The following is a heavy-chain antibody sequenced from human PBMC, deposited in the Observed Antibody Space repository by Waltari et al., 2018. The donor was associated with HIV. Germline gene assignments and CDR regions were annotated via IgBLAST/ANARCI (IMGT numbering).Heavy chain of an antibody. V-gene: IGHV4-4*02. D-gene: IGHD6-19*01. J-gene: IGHJ4*02. CDR1: GVSIRSGYW. CDR3: AASPGWWRLDY. CDR2: VHHSGSS. Sequence: QVQLQESGPGLVNPSGTLSLTCALSGVSIRSGYWWTWVRQPPGTGLEWIGEVHHSGSSNYNPSLKSRVTISVDNSKNQFSLRLNSVTAADTAVYYCAASPGWWRLDYWGQGTLVSVSS.